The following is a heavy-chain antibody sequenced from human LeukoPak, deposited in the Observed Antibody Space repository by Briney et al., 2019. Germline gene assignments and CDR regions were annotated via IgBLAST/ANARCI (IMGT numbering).Heavy chain of an antibody. CDR1: GFTVSSNY. J-gene: IGHJ4*02. D-gene: IGHD6-19*01. V-gene: IGHV3-53*01. CDR2: IYSGGST. CDR3: ARESAGYSSGWYKADYFDY. Sequence: GGSLRLSCAASGFTVSSNYMSWVRQAPGKGLEWVSVIYSGGSTYYADSVEGRFTISRDNSKNTLYLQMNSLRAEDTAVYYCARESAGYSSGWYKADYFDYWGQGTLVTVSS.